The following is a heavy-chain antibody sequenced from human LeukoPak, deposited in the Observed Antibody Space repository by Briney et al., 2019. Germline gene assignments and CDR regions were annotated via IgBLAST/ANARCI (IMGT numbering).Heavy chain of an antibody. D-gene: IGHD6-19*01. CDR3: TSDGAGGWSQEY. CDR2: LYSGGST. V-gene: IGHV3-66*01. J-gene: IGHJ4*02. Sequence: PGGSLRLSCAASGFTVTSNYISWVRQAPGKGLEWVSVLYSGGSTYYADSVKGRFIISEDNSKNTVYLQMNRMRVEDTAVYYCTSDGAGGWSQEYWGQGTLVTVSS. CDR1: GFTVTSNY.